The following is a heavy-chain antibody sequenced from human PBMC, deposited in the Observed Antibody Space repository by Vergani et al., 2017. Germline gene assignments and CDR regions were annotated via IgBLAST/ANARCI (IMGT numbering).Heavy chain of an antibody. CDR2: ISYDGSNK. CDR3: AREKLFYYYYGMDV. D-gene: IGHD6-6*01. Sequence: QVQLVESGGGVVQPGRSLRLSCAASGFTFSSYAMHWVRQAPGKGLEWVAVISYDGSNKYYADSVKGRFTISRDNSKNTLYLQMNSLRAEDTAVYYCAREKLFYYYYGMDVWGQGTTVTVSS. V-gene: IGHV3-30-3*01. J-gene: IGHJ6*02. CDR1: GFTFSSYA.